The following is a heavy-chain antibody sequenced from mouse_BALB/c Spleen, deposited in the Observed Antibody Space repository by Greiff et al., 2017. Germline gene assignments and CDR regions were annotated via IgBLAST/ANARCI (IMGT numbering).Heavy chain of an antibody. J-gene: IGHJ2*01. CDR3: ARGATAYYFDY. Sequence: EVQLQQPGPELVKPGASVKMSCKASGYTFTSYVMHWVKQKPGQGLEWIGYINPYNDGTKYNEKFKGKATLTSDKSSSTAYMELSSLTSEDSAVYYCARGATAYYFDYWGQGTTLTVSS. D-gene: IGHD1-2*01. V-gene: IGHV1-14*01. CDR2: INPYNDGT. CDR1: GYTFTSYV.